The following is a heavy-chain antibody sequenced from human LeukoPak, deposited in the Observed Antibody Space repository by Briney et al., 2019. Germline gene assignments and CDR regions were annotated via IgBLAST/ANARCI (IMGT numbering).Heavy chain of an antibody. CDR2: IYSSGST. J-gene: IGHJ4*02. CDR1: GASISTFH. V-gene: IGHV4-4*07. Sequence: SETLSLTCSVPGASISTFHWTWFRQPAGRGLEWIGLIYSSGSTLLNPSLKNRVAMSVDLTKNQLSLKLTSVTAADTAMYFCARKDGDYWGRGTLVTVSS. CDR3: ARKDGDY.